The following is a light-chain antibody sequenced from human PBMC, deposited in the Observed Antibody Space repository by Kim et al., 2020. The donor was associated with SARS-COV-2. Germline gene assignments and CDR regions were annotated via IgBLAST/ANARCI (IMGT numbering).Light chain of an antibody. CDR1: QSINTN. CDR2: GAS. CDR3: QQYQVWPRT. V-gene: IGKV3-15*01. Sequence: EIVMTQSPATLSVSPGDRATLSCRASQSINTNLAWFQQKPGQAPRLLIYGASTRTTGIPARFSGSGSGTEFTLTITISSLPSEDLSLYFCQQYQVWPRTFGQGTKVEIK. J-gene: IGKJ1*01.